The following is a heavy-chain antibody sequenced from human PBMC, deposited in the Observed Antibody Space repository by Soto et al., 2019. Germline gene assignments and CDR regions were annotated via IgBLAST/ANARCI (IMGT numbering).Heavy chain of an antibody. CDR1: GFTFSSYA. V-gene: IGHV3-30-3*01. Sequence: QVQLVESGGGVVQPGRSLRLSCAASGFTFSSYAMHWVRQAPGKGLEWVAVISYDGSNKYYADSVKGRFTISRDNSKNTLYLQMNSLRAEDTAVYYCARDRRGHSSGSEYYYYGMDVWGQGTTVTVSS. CDR2: ISYDGSNK. D-gene: IGHD6-19*01. J-gene: IGHJ6*02. CDR3: ARDRRGHSSGSEYYYYGMDV.